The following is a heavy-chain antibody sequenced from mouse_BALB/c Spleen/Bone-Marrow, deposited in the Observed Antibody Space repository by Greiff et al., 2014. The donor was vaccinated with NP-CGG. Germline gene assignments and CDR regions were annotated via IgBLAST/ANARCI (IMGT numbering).Heavy chain of an antibody. CDR1: GYTFTDYN. J-gene: IGHJ2*01. V-gene: IGHV1S29*02. Sequence: VESGTSVKISCKASGYTFTDYNMHCVKQSHGKSLEWIGYIYPFNGGTDYNQKFKSKATMTVDKSSSTEYMELRNLTSEDSAVCYCARSSYFDYWGQGTTLTVSS. CDR2: IYPFNGGT. D-gene: IGHD1-1*01. CDR3: ARSSYFDY.